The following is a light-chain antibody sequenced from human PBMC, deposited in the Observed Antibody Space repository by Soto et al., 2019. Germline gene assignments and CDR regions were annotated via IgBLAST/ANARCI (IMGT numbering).Light chain of an antibody. CDR1: QPISSY. V-gene: IGKV1-39*01. CDR3: QQSYSSPYT. J-gene: IGKJ2*01. CDR2: AAS. Sequence: DVQMTQSPSSLSASVGDRVTITCRASQPISSYLNWYQQKPGKAPTLLIYAASSLQTGVPSRFSGSGSGTDFTLTISSLQPEDFATYHCQQSYSSPYTFGQGTKLEIK.